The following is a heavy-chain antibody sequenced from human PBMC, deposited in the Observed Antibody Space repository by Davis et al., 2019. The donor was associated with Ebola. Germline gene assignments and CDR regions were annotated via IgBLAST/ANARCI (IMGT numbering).Heavy chain of an antibody. Sequence: PSETLSLTCTVSGGSISSYYWSWIRQPPGKGLEWIGYIYYSGSTNYNPSLKSRVTISVDTSKNQFSLKLSSVTAADTAVYYCARAPIAGAGTRWGTRWFDPWGQGTLVTVSS. D-gene: IGHD6-13*01. J-gene: IGHJ5*02. CDR3: ARAPIAGAGTRWGTRWFDP. V-gene: IGHV4-59*01. CDR1: GGSISSYY. CDR2: IYYSGST.